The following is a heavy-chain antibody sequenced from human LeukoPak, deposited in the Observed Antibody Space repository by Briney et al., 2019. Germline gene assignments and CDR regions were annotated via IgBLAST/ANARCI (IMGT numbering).Heavy chain of an antibody. Sequence: PGGSLRLSCAASGFTFSSYSMNWVRQAPGKGLEWVSSISTSSSYIYYADSVKGRFTISRDNAKNSLYLQMNSLRADDTAVYYCARGSGGVITGTRGYLDYWGQGTLVTVSS. CDR1: GFTFSSYS. V-gene: IGHV3-21*01. CDR2: ISTSSSYI. J-gene: IGHJ4*02. CDR3: ARGSGGVITGTRGYLDY. D-gene: IGHD1-20*01.